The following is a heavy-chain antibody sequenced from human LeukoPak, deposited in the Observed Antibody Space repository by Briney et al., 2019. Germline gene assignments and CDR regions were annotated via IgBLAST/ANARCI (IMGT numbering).Heavy chain of an antibody. Sequence: GGSLRLSCAASGFTFSSYSMNWVRQAPGKGLEWVSSISSSSSYMYYADSVKGRFTISRDNAKNSLYLQMNSLRAEDTAVCYCARESQYYGDYEAGDYYYMDVWGKGTTVTVSS. V-gene: IGHV3-21*01. CDR3: ARESQYYGDYEAGDYYYMDV. CDR1: GFTFSSYS. D-gene: IGHD4-17*01. CDR2: ISSSSSYM. J-gene: IGHJ6*03.